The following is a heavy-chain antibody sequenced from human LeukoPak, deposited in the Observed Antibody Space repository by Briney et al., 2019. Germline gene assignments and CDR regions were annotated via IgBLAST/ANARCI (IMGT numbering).Heavy chain of an antibody. CDR3: ARLSGYFDNSGYYYV. V-gene: IGHV4-39*01. CDR1: GGSINSSSSY. D-gene: IGHD3-22*01. Sequence: PSETLSLTCTVSGGSINSSSSYWGRIRQPPGEGLEWIGSIYYSGSTYFNPSLKSRVTISVDTSKNQFSLKLSSVTAADTAVYYCARLSGYFDNSGYYYVWGQGTLVTVSS. CDR2: IYYSGST. J-gene: IGHJ4*02.